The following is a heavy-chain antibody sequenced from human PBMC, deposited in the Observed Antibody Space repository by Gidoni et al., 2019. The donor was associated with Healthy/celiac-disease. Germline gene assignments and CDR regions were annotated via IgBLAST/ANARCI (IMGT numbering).Heavy chain of an antibody. CDR2: ISYDGSNK. J-gene: IGHJ4*02. CDR3: GGDGAAIGY. D-gene: IGHD2-2*02. V-gene: IGHV3-30*03. CDR1: GFTFSSYG. Sequence: QVQLVESGGGVVQPGRSLRLSCAASGFTFSSYGMHWVRQAPGKGLEWVAVISYDGSNKYYADSVKGRFTISRDNSKNTLYLQMNSLRAEDTAVYYCGGDGAAIGYWGQGTLVTVSS.